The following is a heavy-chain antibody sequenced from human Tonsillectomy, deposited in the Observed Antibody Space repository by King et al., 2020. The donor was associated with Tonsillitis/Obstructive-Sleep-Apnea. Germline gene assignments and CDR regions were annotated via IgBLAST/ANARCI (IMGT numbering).Heavy chain of an antibody. CDR1: GYSFTSYW. D-gene: IGHD2-15*01. Sequence: EVQLVESGAEVKKPGESLKISCKGSGYSFTSYWIGWVRQMPGKGLEWMGIIYPGDSDTRYGPSFQGTVTISADKSISTAYLQWSSLKAADTAMDYWARRKGYCSGGSCYLHAFDIWGQGTMVTVSS. CDR2: IYPGDSDT. CDR3: ARRKGYCSGGSCYLHAFDI. J-gene: IGHJ3*02. V-gene: IGHV5-51*01.